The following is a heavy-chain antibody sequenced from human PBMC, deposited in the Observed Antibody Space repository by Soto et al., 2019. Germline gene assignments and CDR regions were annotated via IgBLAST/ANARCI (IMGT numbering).Heavy chain of an antibody. J-gene: IGHJ6*02. D-gene: IGHD5-12*01. CDR2: IWYDGSNK. Sequence: PGGSLRLSCAASGFTFSSYGMHWVRQAPGKGLEWVAVIWYDGSNKYYADSVKGRFTIPRDNSKNTLYLQMNSLRAEDTAVYYCAKGGIVATLNYYYGMDVWGQGTTVNVSS. V-gene: IGHV3-33*06. CDR1: GFTFSSYG. CDR3: AKGGIVATLNYYYGMDV.